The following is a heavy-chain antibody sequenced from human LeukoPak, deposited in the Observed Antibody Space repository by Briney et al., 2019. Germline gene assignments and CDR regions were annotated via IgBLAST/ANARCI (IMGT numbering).Heavy chain of an antibody. D-gene: IGHD3-10*01. CDR1: GYTFTSYG. V-gene: IGHV1-18*01. J-gene: IGHJ4*02. CDR3: ARELEFGEGDY. CDR2: ISAYNGNT. Sequence: ASVKVSCKASGYTFTSYGISWVRQAPGQGLEWMGWISAYNGNTNYAQKFQGRVTMTRDTSISTAYMELSRLRSDDTAVYYCARELEFGEGDYWGQGTLVTVSS.